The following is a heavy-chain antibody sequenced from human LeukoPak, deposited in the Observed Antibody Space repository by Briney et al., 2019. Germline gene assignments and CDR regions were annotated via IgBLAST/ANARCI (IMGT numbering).Heavy chain of an antibody. CDR3: ARTVGSGSSPPEPYYYYGMDV. CDR1: GYTFTSYG. V-gene: IGHV1-18*01. J-gene: IGHJ6*02. Sequence: ASVKVSCKASGYTFTSYGISWVRQAPGQGLEWMGWISAYNGDTNYAQKLQGRVTMTTDTSTSTAYMELRSLRSDDTAVYYCARTVGSGSSPPEPYYYYGMDVWGQGTTVTVSS. D-gene: IGHD3-10*01. CDR2: ISAYNGDT.